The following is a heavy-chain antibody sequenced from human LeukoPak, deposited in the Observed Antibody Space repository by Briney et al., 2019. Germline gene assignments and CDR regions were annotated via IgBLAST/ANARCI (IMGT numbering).Heavy chain of an antibody. CDR2: ISPGSGDT. CDR1: GYTFTHYA. Sequence: ASVKVSCKASGYTFTHYAIHWVRQAPGQRLEWMGWISPGSGDTKYSPKFQGRVTFTRDTSASTAYMELSSLKSEDTAVYYCARVNTYYYGSGVSRAFHMWGQGTMVTVSS. V-gene: IGHV1-3*01. CDR3: ARVNTYYYGSGVSRAFHM. D-gene: IGHD3-10*01. J-gene: IGHJ3*02.